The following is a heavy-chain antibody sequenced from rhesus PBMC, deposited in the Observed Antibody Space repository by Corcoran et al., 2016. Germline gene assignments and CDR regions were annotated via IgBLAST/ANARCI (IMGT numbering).Heavy chain of an antibody. CDR1: GVSISSNY. CDR2: ISGSGGST. V-gene: IGHV4-173*01. CDR3: ARGSGRYGLDS. J-gene: IGHJ6*01. Sequence: QVQLQESGPGLVKPSETLSLTCAVSGVSISSNYGNWIRQSPGKGLEWIGRISGSGGSTDYNPSLKSRVTISTDTSKNHFSLKLSSVTAADTAMYYCARGSGRYGLDSWGQGVVVTVSS. D-gene: IGHD1-44*02.